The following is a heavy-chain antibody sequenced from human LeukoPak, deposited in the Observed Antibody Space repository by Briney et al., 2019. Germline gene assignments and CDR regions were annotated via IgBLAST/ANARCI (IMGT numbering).Heavy chain of an antibody. V-gene: IGHV3-74*01. CDR1: GFTFSSYW. Sequence: PGGSLRLSCAASGFTFSSYWMHWVRQAPGKGLVWVSRINSDGSSTTYADPVKGRFTISRDNAKNTLYLQMNSLRAEDTAVYYCARDPSYSENLDYWGQGTLVTVSS. CDR2: INSDGSST. CDR3: ARDPSYSENLDY. D-gene: IGHD1-26*01. J-gene: IGHJ4*02.